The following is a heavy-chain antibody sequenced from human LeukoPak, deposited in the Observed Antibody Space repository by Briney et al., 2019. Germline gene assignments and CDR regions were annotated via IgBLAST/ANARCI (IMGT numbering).Heavy chain of an antibody. CDR1: GFTFSSYE. CDR3: ARETYYYGSGTRSGFDY. V-gene: IGHV3-48*03. D-gene: IGHD3-10*01. Sequence: PGGSLRLSCAASGFTFSSYEMNWVRQAPGKGLEWVSYISSSGSTIYYADSVKGRFTISRDNAKNSLYLQMNSLRAEDTAVYYCARETYYYGSGTRSGFDYWGQGTLVTVSS. J-gene: IGHJ4*02. CDR2: ISSSGSTI.